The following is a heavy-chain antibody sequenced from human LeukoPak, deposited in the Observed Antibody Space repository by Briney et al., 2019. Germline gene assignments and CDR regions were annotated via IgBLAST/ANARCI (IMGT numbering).Heavy chain of an antibody. CDR3: AKDSPSMSFDY. V-gene: IGHV3-23*01. CDR2: VSGFGGTA. CDR1: GFTFSSYA. D-gene: IGHD2/OR15-2a*01. Sequence: PGGSLRLSCAASGFTFSSYAMNWVRQAPGKGLEWVSAVSGFGGTAYYADSVKGRFTISRDNSKNTLYLQMNSLRAEDTAVYYCAKDSPSMSFDYWGQGTLVTVSS. J-gene: IGHJ4*02.